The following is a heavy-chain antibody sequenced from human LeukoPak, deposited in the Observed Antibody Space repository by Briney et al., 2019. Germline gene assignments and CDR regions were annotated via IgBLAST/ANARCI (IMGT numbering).Heavy chain of an antibody. V-gene: IGHV3-30-3*01. J-gene: IGHJ4*02. CDR2: ISYDGSNK. CDR1: GFTFSSYA. Sequence: GGSLRLSCAASGFTFSSYAMHWVRQAPGKGLEWVAVISYDGSNKYYADSVKGRFTISRDNSKNTLYLQMNSLRAEDTAVYYCARDYYWGQGTPVTVSS. CDR3: ARDYY.